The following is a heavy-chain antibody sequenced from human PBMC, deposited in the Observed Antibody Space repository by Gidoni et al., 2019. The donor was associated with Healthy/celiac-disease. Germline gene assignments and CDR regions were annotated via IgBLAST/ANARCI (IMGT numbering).Heavy chain of an antibody. CDR1: GGTFSSSA. D-gene: IGHD2-2*01. Sequence: QVQLVQSGAEVKKPGSSVKVSCKASGGTFSSSAISWVRQAPGQGLEWMGRIIPILGIANYAQKFQGRVTITADKSTSTAYMELSSLRSEDTAVYYCARVVVPAASNGGYGMDVWGQGTTVTVSS. V-gene: IGHV1-69*04. CDR3: ARVVVPAASNGGYGMDV. J-gene: IGHJ6*02. CDR2: IIPILGIA.